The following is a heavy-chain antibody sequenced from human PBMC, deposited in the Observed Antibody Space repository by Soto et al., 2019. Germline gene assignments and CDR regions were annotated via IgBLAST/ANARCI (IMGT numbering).Heavy chain of an antibody. D-gene: IGHD3-10*02. J-gene: IGHJ4*02. CDR1: GCTVRRYT. V-gene: IGHV3-23*01. Sequence: SLRVSCEPSGCTVRRYTMGWVRLARGKGVEWVSAISGSGGSTYYADSVKGRFTISRDNSKNTLYLQMNSLRAEDTAVYYCAKASNYHVPRSYTDYRGQAPL. CDR2: ISGSGGST. CDR3: AKASNYHVPRSYTDY.